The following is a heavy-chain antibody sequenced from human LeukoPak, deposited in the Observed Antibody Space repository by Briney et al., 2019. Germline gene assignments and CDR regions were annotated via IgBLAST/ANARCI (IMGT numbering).Heavy chain of an antibody. CDR3: AQAAGWYGSGPSSYYYGMDV. V-gene: IGHV3-23*01. Sequence: GGSLRLSCAASGFTFSYYGMSWVRKAPGKGLEWVSATSGRGGSAFYADSVKGRFTISRDNSKSTLYLQMNSLRAEDTAVYYCAQAAGWYGSGPSSYYYGMDVWGQGTTVTVSS. CDR1: GFTFSYYG. D-gene: IGHD3-10*01. J-gene: IGHJ6*02. CDR2: TSGRGGSA.